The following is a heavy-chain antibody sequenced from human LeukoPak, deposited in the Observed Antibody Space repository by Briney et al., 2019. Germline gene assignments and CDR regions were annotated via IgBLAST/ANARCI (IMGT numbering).Heavy chain of an antibody. CDR2: FYPAESRV. Sequence: GESLKISCKVSGYTFANYWIGWARQMPGKGLEWVGIFYPAESRVRYGPSFRGQVTISVDKSISTAYLQWNSLKASDSAMYYCARHVSSYGKNYYYYMDVWGKGTTVTVSS. CDR1: GYTFANYW. D-gene: IGHD5-18*01. J-gene: IGHJ6*03. V-gene: IGHV5-51*01. CDR3: ARHVSSYGKNYYYYMDV.